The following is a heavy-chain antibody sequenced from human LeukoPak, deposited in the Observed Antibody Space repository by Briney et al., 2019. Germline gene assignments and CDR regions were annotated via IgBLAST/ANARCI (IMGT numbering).Heavy chain of an antibody. V-gene: IGHV4-38-2*02. D-gene: IGHD6-13*01. Sequence: PSETLSLTCTVSGGSISSYYWGWIRQPPGKGLEWIGSIYHSGSTYYNPSLKSRVTISVDTSKNQFSLKLSSVTAADTAVYYCARGSIAAAGTVPYDAFDIWGQGTMVTVSS. CDR1: GGSISSYY. CDR3: ARGSIAAAGTVPYDAFDI. J-gene: IGHJ3*02. CDR2: IYHSGST.